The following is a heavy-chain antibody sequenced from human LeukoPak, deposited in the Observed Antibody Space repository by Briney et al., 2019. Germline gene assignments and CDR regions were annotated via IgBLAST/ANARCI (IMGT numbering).Heavy chain of an antibody. Sequence: SXXVSCKASGYTFTGYYMHWVRQAPGQGLEWMGWINPNSGGTNYAQKFQGRVTMTRDTSISTAYMELSRLRSDDTAVYYCARGSAVSIKGAFDIWGQGTMVTVSS. CDR2: INPNSGGT. D-gene: IGHD6-19*01. V-gene: IGHV1-2*02. J-gene: IGHJ3*02. CDR3: ARGSAVSIKGAFDI. CDR1: GYTFTGYY.